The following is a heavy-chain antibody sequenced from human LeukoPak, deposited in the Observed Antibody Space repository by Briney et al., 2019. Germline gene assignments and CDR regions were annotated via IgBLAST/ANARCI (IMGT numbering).Heavy chain of an antibody. CDR3: AGSSPYGYFDY. J-gene: IGHJ4*02. Sequence: GGSLRLSCAASGFTFRGHELNWVRQASGKGLEWVSYIGSNGCTIYYADSGEGRFTISRDNPKNSLFLHMNTLRVGDTAVYYCAGSSPYGYFDYWGQGTLVTVSS. V-gene: IGHV3-48*03. CDR1: GFTFRGHE. CDR2: IGSNGCTI. D-gene: IGHD3-10*01.